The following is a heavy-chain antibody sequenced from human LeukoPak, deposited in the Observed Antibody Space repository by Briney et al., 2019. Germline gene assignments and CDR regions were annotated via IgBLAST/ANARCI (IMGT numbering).Heavy chain of an antibody. CDR3: ARDTPYDSSGYPIPEYFQH. CDR1: GYTFTSYA. CDR2: INTNTGNP. V-gene: IGHV7-4-1*02. Sequence: ASVKVSCKASGYTFTSYAMNWVRQAPGQELEWMGWINTNTGNPTYAQGFTGRFVFSLDTSVSTAYLQISSLKAEDTAVYYCARDTPYDSSGYPIPEYFQHWGQGTLVTVSS. D-gene: IGHD3-22*01. J-gene: IGHJ1*01.